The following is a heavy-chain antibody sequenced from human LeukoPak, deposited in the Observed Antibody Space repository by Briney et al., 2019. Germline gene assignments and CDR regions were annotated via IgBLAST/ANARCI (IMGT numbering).Heavy chain of an antibody. Sequence: GGSLRLSCAASGFTFSSYSMNWVRQAPGKGLEWVSSIRSSSSYIYYADSVKGRFTVSRDNAKNSLYLQMNSLRAEDTAVYYCARGYYDSSGYSAAWGQGTLVTVSS. CDR1: GFTFSSYS. CDR3: ARGYYDSSGYSAA. D-gene: IGHD3-22*01. V-gene: IGHV3-21*01. CDR2: IRSSSSYI. J-gene: IGHJ4*02.